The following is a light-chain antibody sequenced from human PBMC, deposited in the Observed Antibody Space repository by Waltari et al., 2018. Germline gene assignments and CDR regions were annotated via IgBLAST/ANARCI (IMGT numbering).Light chain of an antibody. CDR2: DAS. CDR3: QQRSTWPPYT. CDR1: QSISSY. Sequence: EIVLTQSPATLSLSPGEGATLSCRASQSISSYLAWYQQKRGQAPRLLIYDASNRAPGSPARCSGSGSGTDFTLTISNVEPEDFAVYYCQQRSTWPPYTFGQGTKLEIK. V-gene: IGKV3-11*01. J-gene: IGKJ2*01.